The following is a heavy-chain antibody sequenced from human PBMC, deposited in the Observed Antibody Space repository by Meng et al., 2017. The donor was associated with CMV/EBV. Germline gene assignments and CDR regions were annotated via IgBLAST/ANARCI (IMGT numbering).Heavy chain of an antibody. D-gene: IGHD2-2*01. Sequence: ASVTVSCKASGYTFTSYDINWVRQATGQGLEWMGWMNPNSGNTGYAQKFQGRITMTRHTSISTAYMELSSLRSEDTAVYYCASELFCSSTSCWWGQGTLVTVSS. V-gene: IGHV1-8*01. J-gene: IGHJ4*02. CDR1: GYTFTSYD. CDR3: ASELFCSSTSCW. CDR2: MNPNSGNT.